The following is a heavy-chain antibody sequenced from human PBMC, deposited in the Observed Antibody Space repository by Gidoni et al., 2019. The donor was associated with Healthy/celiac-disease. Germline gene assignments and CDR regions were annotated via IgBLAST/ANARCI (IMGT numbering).Heavy chain of an antibody. CDR1: GFPFSSYW. J-gene: IGHJ4*02. Sequence: EVQLVESGGGLVQPGGSLRLSCAASGFPFSSYWMSWVRQAPGKGLEWVANIKQDGSEKYYVDSVKGRFTISRDNAKNSLYLQMNSLRAEDTAVYYCARDTGSLASGGYYFDYWGQGTLVTVSS. D-gene: IGHD1-26*01. V-gene: IGHV3-7*01. CDR2: IKQDGSEK. CDR3: ARDTGSLASGGYYFDY.